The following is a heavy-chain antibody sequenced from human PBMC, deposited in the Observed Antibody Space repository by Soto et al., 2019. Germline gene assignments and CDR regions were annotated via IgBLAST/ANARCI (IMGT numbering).Heavy chain of an antibody. V-gene: IGHV1-18*01. CDR3: ARVANVATTSGFDY. Sequence: QVQLGQSGAEVKKPGASVKVSCKASGYTFTNYGITWVRQAPGQGLEWMGWISVYSGNTEYAQKLQGRVTLTRDTSTTTAYMEVRGLRSDDTAVYYCARVANVATTSGFDYWGQGTLVTVSS. CDR2: ISVYSGNT. D-gene: IGHD5-12*01. J-gene: IGHJ4*02. CDR1: GYTFTNYG.